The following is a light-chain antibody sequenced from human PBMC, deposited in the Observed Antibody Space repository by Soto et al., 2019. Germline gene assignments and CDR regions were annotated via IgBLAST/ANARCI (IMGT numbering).Light chain of an antibody. CDR2: HAS. CDR1: QSISSS. V-gene: IGKV3-15*01. CDR3: QQYYNWPPGT. Sequence: EIVLTQSPATLSVSPGERATLSCRASQSISSSLAWYQQQPGQAPRLLIYHASTRAAGIPARFSGSGSGTEFSLIISSLQSEDFAVYYCQQYYNWPPGTFGQGTKVEIK. J-gene: IGKJ1*01.